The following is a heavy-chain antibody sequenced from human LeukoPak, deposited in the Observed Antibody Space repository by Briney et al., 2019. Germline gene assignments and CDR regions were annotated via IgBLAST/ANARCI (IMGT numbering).Heavy chain of an antibody. CDR1: GYSIRSGSY. CDR3: AKVGAYGDYARHDY. D-gene: IGHD4-17*01. CDR2: MFHSGDT. Sequence: SETLSLTCDVSGYSIRSGSYWGWIRQPPGKGLEWIGCMFHSGDTYHNPSLKSRVTVSADTSKNQFSLKLTSVTAADTAVYYCAKVGAYGDYARHDYWGQGTLVTVSS. J-gene: IGHJ4*02. V-gene: IGHV4-38-2*01.